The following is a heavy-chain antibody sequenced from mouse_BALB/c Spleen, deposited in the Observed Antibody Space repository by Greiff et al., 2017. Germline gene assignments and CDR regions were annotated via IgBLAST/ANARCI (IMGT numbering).Heavy chain of an antibody. Sequence: EVMLVESGGGLVKPGGSLKLSCAASGFTFSSYAMSWVRQSPEKRPEWVAEISSGGSYTYYPDTVTGRFTISRDNAKNTLYLEMSSLRSEDTAMYYCAREGDGYYRYFDVWGAGTTVTVSS. CDR2: ISSGGSYT. J-gene: IGHJ1*01. V-gene: IGHV5-9-4*01. CDR1: GFTFSSYA. CDR3: AREGDGYYRYFDV. D-gene: IGHD2-3*01.